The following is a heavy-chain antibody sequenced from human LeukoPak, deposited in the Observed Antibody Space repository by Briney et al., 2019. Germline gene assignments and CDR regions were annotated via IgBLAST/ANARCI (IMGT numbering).Heavy chain of an antibody. CDR3: ARGRDGYNSDY. D-gene: IGHD5-24*01. V-gene: IGHV3-64*01. CDR1: GFTFSSYA. CDR2: ISSNGGST. J-gene: IGHJ4*02. Sequence: GGSLRLSCAASGFTFSSYAMHWVRQAPGKGLEYVSAISSNGGSTYYANSVKGRFTISRDNSKSTLYLQMGSLRAEDMAVYYCARGRDGYNSDYWGQGTLVTVS.